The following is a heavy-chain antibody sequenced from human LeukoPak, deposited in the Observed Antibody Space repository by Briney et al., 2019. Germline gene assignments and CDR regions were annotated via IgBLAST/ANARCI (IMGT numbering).Heavy chain of an antibody. D-gene: IGHD3-22*01. J-gene: IGHJ1*01. CDR1: GFTFSSYA. V-gene: IGHV3-23*01. CDR3: AKGGYYDSSGYPLRYFQH. CDR2: ISGSGGST. Sequence: GGSLRLSCAASGFTFSSYAMSWVRQAPGKGLEWVSAISGSGGSTYYAGSVKGRFTISRDNSKNTLYLQMNSLRAEDTAVYYCAKGGYYDSSGYPLRYFQHWGQGTLVTVSS.